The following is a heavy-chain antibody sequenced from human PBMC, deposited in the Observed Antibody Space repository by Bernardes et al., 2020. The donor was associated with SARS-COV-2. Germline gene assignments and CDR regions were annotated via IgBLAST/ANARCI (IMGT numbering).Heavy chain of an antibody. J-gene: IGHJ4*02. Sequence: GGSLRLSCAASGFTFSSYGIHWVRQAPGKGLEWVAVISYDGSNKYYADSVKGRFTISRDNSKNTLYLQMNSLRAEDAAVYYCAKAKGSNGWFSDYWGQGTLVTVSS. CDR3: AKAKGSNGWFSDY. V-gene: IGHV3-30*18. CDR2: ISYDGSNK. D-gene: IGHD6-19*01. CDR1: GFTFSSYG.